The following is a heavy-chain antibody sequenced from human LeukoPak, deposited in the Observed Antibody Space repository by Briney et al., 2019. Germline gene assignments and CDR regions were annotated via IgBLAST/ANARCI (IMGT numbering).Heavy chain of an antibody. J-gene: IGHJ6*02. Sequence: GGSLRLSCAASGFTFSSYAMHWVRQAPGKGLEWVAGASYDGSNKYYADSVKGRFTISRDNSKNTLYLQMNSLRSDDTAVYYCARDPYSSSWYGTYYYGMDVWGQGTTVTVSS. CDR1: GFTFSSYA. V-gene: IGHV3-30-3*01. D-gene: IGHD6-13*01. CDR3: ARDPYSSSWYGTYYYGMDV. CDR2: ASYDGSNK.